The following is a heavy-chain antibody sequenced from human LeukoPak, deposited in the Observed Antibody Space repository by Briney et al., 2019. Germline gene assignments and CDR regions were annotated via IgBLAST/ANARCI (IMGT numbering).Heavy chain of an antibody. Sequence: WETLSLTCTVSGGSISSYYWSWIRQPPGKGLEWLGCIYYSGSTNYNPSLKSGVTISGETSKNQSSLTLSPPTAADTGVYYCARHGHGITIFGVGYGMDVWGQGTTVTVSS. D-gene: IGHD3-3*01. CDR2: IYYSGST. V-gene: IGHV4-59*08. J-gene: IGHJ6*02. CDR3: ARHGHGITIFGVGYGMDV. CDR1: GGSISSYY.